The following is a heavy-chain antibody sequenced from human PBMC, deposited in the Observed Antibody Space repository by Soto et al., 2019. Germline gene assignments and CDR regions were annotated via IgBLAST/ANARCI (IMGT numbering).Heavy chain of an antibody. V-gene: IGHV1-18*01. CDR1: GYGFTTYG. Sequence: QVHLVQSGAEVKKPGASVKVSCKGSGYGFTTYGITWVRQAPGQGLEWMAWISAHNGNTNYAQKLQGRVTVTRDTSTSTAYMELRSLRSDVTAMYYCARGRYGDYWGQGALVTVSS. CDR3: ARGRYGDY. CDR2: ISAHNGNT. D-gene: IGHD1-1*01. J-gene: IGHJ4*02.